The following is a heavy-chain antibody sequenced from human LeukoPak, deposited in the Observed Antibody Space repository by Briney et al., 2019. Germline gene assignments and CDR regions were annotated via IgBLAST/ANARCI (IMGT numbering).Heavy chain of an antibody. CDR2: ISSNGGST. CDR1: GFTFSSYA. CDR3: ARGGHIYYGYYYYYMDV. Sequence: GGSLRLSCAASGFTFSSYAMHWVRQAPGKGLEYVSAISSNGGSTYYANSVKGRFTISRDNSKNTLYLQMGSLRAEDMAVYYCARGGHIYYGYYYYYMDVWGKGTTVTVSS. D-gene: IGHD3-22*01. V-gene: IGHV3-64*01. J-gene: IGHJ6*03.